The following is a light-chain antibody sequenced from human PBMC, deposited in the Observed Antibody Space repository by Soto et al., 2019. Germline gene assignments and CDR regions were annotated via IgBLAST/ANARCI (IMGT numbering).Light chain of an antibody. CDR2: DVS. V-gene: IGLV2-14*01. CDR1: SSDVGGYNY. J-gene: IGLJ1*01. Sequence: QSALTQPASVSGSPGQSIAISCTGTSSDVGGYNYVSWYQQHPGKAPKLMIYDVSNRPSGVSIRFSGSKSGNTASLTISGLQAEDGADYYCSSYRSSSTYVFGTGTKVTVL. CDR3: SSYRSSSTYV.